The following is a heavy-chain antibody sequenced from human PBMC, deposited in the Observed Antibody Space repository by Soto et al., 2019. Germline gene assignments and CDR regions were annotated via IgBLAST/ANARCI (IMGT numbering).Heavy chain of an antibody. CDR2: ISSSSSYT. Sequence: GGSLRLSCAASGFTFSDYYMSWIRQAPGKGLEWVSYISSSSSYTNYADSVKGRFTISRDNAKNSLYLQMNSLRAEDTAVYYCARDYYYDSSGYYAGFDYWGQGTLVTVSS. CDR1: GFTFSDYY. J-gene: IGHJ4*02. D-gene: IGHD3-22*01. CDR3: ARDYYYDSSGYYAGFDY. V-gene: IGHV3-11*05.